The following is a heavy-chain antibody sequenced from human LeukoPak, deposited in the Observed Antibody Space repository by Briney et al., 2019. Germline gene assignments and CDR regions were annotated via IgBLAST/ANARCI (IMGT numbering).Heavy chain of an antibody. D-gene: IGHD2-15*01. CDR1: GFTFSSYS. CDR2: ISSSTSYI. CDR3: ARDSDVHCSGGSCTNFDY. J-gene: IGHJ4*02. V-gene: IGHV3-21*01. Sequence: GGSLRLSCVASGFTFSSYSMNWVRQAPGKGLEWVSSISSSTSYIYYADSVKGRFTISRDNARKSLYLQMNSLRAEDTAIYYCARDSDVHCSGGSCTNFDYWGQGTRVTVSS.